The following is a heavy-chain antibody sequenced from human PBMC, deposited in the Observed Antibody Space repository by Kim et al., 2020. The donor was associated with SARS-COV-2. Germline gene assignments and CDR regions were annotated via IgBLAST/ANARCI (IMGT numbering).Heavy chain of an antibody. CDR1: GGSISSSSYY. Sequence: SETLSLTCTVSGGSISSSSYYWGWIRQPPGKGLEWIGSIYYSGSTYYNPSLKSRVTISVDTSKNQFSLKLSSVTAADTAVYYCARHADCSSTSCYSPYFDYWGQGTLVTVSS. V-gene: IGHV4-39*01. J-gene: IGHJ4*02. D-gene: IGHD2-2*01. CDR3: ARHADCSSTSCYSPYFDY. CDR2: IYYSGST.